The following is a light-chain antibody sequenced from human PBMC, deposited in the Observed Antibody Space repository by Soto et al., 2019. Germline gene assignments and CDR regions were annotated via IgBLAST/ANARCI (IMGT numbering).Light chain of an antibody. CDR2: EVS. Sequence: QSALTQPASVSGSPGQSITISCTGTSSDVGGYNFVSWYQQHPGKAPKLMIFEVSNRPLGVSNRFSGSKSGNTASLTIYGLQAEDEADYYCSSFISGTTRVVFGGGTKLTVL. CDR3: SSFISGTTRVV. J-gene: IGLJ2*01. V-gene: IGLV2-14*01. CDR1: SSDVGGYNF.